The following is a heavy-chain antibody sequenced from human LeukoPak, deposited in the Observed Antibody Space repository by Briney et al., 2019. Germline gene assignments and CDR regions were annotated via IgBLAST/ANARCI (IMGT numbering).Heavy chain of an antibody. CDR2: ISGSGDYT. CDR1: GFTFSDYY. D-gene: IGHD4-23*01. Sequence: PGGSLRLPCAASGFTFSDYYMSWIRQAPGKGLEWVSSISGSGDYTNYANSVKGRITISRDNAKNSLYLQMNSLRTEDTAVYYCARTYGGNSWVDHWGQGTPLRVSS. V-gene: IGHV3-11*06. CDR3: ARTYGGNSWVDH. J-gene: IGHJ4*02.